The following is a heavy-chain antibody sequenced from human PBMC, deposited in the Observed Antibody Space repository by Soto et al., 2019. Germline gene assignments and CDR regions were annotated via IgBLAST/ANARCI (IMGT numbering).Heavy chain of an antibody. CDR2: INPNSGGT. J-gene: IGHJ4*02. Sequence: GASVKVSFKASGYTFTGYYMHWLRQAPGQGLEWMGWINPNSGGTNYAQKFQGRVTMTRDTSISTAYMELSRLRAEDAAIYFCARGVRLHFDIWGQGTLVTVSS. D-gene: IGHD4-17*01. V-gene: IGHV1-2*02. CDR3: ARGVRLHFDI. CDR1: GYTFTGYY.